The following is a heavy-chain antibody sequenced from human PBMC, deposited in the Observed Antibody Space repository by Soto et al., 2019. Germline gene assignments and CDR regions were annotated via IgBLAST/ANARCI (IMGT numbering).Heavy chain of an antibody. CDR2: IYYSGST. CDR3: GRHASSTVTLNYYYYYMDV. J-gene: IGHJ6*03. Sequence: SETLSLTCTVSGGSISSYYWSWIRQPPGKGLEWIGYIYYSGSTNYNPSLKSRVTISVDTSKNQFSLKLSSVTAANTAVYYCGRHASSTVTLNYYYYYMDVWGKGTTVTVSS. D-gene: IGHD4-4*01. CDR1: GGSISSYY. V-gene: IGHV4-59*08.